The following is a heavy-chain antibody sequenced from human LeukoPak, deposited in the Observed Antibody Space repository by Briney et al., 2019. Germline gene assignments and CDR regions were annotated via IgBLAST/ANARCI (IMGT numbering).Heavy chain of an antibody. D-gene: IGHD2-2*01. CDR2: IYSGGST. J-gene: IGHJ3*02. CDR1: GFTLSSNY. Sequence: GGSLRLSCAASGFTLSSNYMSWVRQAPGKGLEWVSVIYSGGSTYYSDSVKGRFTISRDNSKNTLYLQMNSLRAEDTAVYYCARSGGHCSSTSCLGAFDIWGQGTMVTVSS. CDR3: ARSGGHCSSTSCLGAFDI. V-gene: IGHV3-53*01.